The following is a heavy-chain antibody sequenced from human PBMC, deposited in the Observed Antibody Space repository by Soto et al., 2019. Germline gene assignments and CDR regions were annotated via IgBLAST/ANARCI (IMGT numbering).Heavy chain of an antibody. J-gene: IGHJ4*02. CDR1: GFTFSSYW. CDR3: ARGTYSSSWPPTCEC. CDR2: INSDGSRT. D-gene: IGHD6-13*01. V-gene: IGHV3-74*01. Sequence: WSLILSCAASGFTFSSYWMHWVRQAPGKGLVWVSRINSDGSRTSYADSVKGRFTISRDNAKNTLYLQMNSLRAEDTAVYYCARGTYSSSWPPTCECWGKGNMVIVSS.